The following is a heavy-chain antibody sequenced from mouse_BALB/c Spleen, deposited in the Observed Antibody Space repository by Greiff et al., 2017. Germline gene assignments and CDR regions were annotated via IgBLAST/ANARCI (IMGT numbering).Heavy chain of an antibody. CDR2: INSNGGST. V-gene: IGHV5-6-3*01. J-gene: IGHJ4*01. D-gene: IGHD1-1*01. Sequence: EVNVVESGGGLVQPGGSLKLSCAASGFTFSSYGMSWVRQTPDKRLELVATINSNGGSTYYPDSVKGRFTISRDNAKNTLYLQMSSLKSEDTAMYYCARDITTVVEYYYAMDYWGQGTSVTVSS. CDR1: GFTFSSYG. CDR3: ARDITTVVEYYYAMDY.